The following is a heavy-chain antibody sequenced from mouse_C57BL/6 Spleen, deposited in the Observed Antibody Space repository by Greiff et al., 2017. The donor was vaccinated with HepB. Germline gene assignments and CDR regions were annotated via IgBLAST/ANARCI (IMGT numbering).Heavy chain of an antibody. CDR3: ARGYDFQGGGFDY. D-gene: IGHD2-4*01. Sequence: QVQLQQPGAELVMPGASVKLSCKASGYTFTSYWMHWVKQRPGQGLEWIGEIDPSDSYTNYNQKFKGKSTLTVDKSSSTAYMQLSSLTSEDSAVYYCARGYDFQGGGFDYWGQGTTLTVSS. CDR2: IDPSDSYT. V-gene: IGHV1-69*01. CDR1: GYTFTSYW. J-gene: IGHJ2*01.